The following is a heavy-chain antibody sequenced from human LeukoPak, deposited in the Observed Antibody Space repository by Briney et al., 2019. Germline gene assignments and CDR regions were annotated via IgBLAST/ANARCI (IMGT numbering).Heavy chain of an antibody. CDR1: GFTFSSYS. CDR2: ISSSSSYI. CDR3: ARDRYYDILTGYPFLGP. V-gene: IGHV3-21*05. D-gene: IGHD3-9*01. J-gene: IGHJ5*02. Sequence: GGSLRLSCAASGFTFSSYSMNWVRQAPGKGLEWVSYISSSSSYIYYADSVKGRFTISRDNAKNSLYLQMNSLRAEDTAVYYCARDRYYDILTGYPFLGPWGQGTLVTVSS.